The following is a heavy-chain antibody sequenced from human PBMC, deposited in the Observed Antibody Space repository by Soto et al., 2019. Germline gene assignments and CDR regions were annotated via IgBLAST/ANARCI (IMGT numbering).Heavy chain of an antibody. J-gene: IGHJ4*02. CDR2: IFRTGST. D-gene: IGHD1-26*01. CDR1: GFSFSSSSYY. CDR3: ARRRIVVTTTFDY. Sequence: SETLSLTCTVSGFSFSSSSYYWGWIRQPPGKGLEWIGNIFRTGSTYYNPSLKSRVTISVDTSKNQFSLKLSSVTATDTAVYYCARRRIVVTTTFDYWGQATLVTSPQ. V-gene: IGHV4-39*01.